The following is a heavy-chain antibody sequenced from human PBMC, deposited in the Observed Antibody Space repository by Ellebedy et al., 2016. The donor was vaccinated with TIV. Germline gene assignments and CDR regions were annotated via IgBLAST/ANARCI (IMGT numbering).Heavy chain of an antibody. J-gene: IGHJ3*02. Sequence: MPSETLSLTCTVSGGSISGYYWSWIRQPPNKGLEWIGHIFHTGGTSYNSSVQSRISITLDKSKNQFSLTLNSVTAADTAVYHCAGFLTSGQTGFAFDIWGHGTTVTVSS. CDR3: AGFLTSGQTGFAFDI. CDR2: IFHTGGT. CDR1: GGSISGYY. D-gene: IGHD3-9*01. V-gene: IGHV4-59*01.